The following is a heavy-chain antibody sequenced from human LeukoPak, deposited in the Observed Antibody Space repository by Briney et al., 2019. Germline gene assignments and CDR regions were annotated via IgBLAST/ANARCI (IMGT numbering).Heavy chain of an antibody. V-gene: IGHV4-59*08. D-gene: IGHD2-15*01. CDR2: IYYSGRT. CDR3: ARHKIRSYSEFDY. Sequence: PSETLSLTCAVYGGSFSGYYWIWIRQPPGKGLEGIGYIYYSGRTNYNASLQSRATISVATSKNQFSLKLRSVTAADTAVYSCARHKIRSYSEFDYWGQGNLVTVSS. CDR1: GGSFSGYY. J-gene: IGHJ4*02.